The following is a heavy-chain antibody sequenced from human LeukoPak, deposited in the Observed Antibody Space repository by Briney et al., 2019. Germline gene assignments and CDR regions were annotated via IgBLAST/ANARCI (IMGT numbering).Heavy chain of an antibody. CDR3: TRDTGCSGGTCYSFYDY. J-gene: IGHJ4*02. CDR1: GFTFSSYW. CDR2: IKQDGSEK. V-gene: IGHV3-7*01. D-gene: IGHD2-15*01. Sequence: PGGSLRLSCAASGFTFSSYWMTWVRQAPGKGLEWVANIKQDGSEKYVDSVKGRFTISRDNAKKSLYLQMNSLRAEDTAVYYCTRDTGCSGGTCYSFYDYWGQGTLVTVSS.